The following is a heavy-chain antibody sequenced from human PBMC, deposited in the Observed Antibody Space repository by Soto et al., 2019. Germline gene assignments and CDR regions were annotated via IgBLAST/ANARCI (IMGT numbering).Heavy chain of an antibody. J-gene: IGHJ6*02. CDR1: GGSISSSNW. CDR3: ARDRRVTIFGVVMIGNYYGMDV. V-gene: IGHV4-4*02. Sequence: PSETLSLTCAVSGGSISSSNWWSWVRQPPGKGLEWIGEIYHSGSTNYNPSLKSRVTISVDKSKNQFSLKLSSVTAADTAVYYCARDRRVTIFGVVMIGNYYGMDVWGQGTTVTVS. CDR2: IYHSGST. D-gene: IGHD3-3*01.